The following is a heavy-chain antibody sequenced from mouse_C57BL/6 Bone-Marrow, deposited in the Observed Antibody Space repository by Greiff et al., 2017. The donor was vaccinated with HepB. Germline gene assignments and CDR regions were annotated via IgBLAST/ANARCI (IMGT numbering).Heavy chain of an antibody. CDR3: ARDDSGSSYDAMDY. V-gene: IGHV1-20*01. J-gene: IGHJ4*01. Sequence: VQLQQSGPELVKPGASVKISCKASGYSFTGYFMNWVMQSHGKSLEWIGRINPYNGDTFYNQKFQGKATLTVDKSSSTAHMELRSLTAEASAVYECARDDSGSSYDAMDYWGQGTSVTVSS. CDR2: INPYNGDT. D-gene: IGHD1-1*01. CDR1: GYSFTGYF.